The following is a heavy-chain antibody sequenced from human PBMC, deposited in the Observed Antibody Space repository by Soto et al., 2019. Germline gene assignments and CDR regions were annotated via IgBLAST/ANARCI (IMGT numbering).Heavy chain of an antibody. J-gene: IGHJ4*02. D-gene: IGHD3-3*01. CDR1: GFSLSTSGMC. V-gene: IGHV2-70*11. Sequence: SGPTLVNPTQTLTLTCTFSGFSLSTSGMCVSWIRQPPGKALEWLARIDWDDDKYYSTSLKTRLTISKDTSKNQVVLTMTNMDPVDTATYYCARIRSPYDFWSGPFDYWGRGTLVTVSS. CDR3: ARIRSPYDFWSGPFDY. CDR2: IDWDDDK.